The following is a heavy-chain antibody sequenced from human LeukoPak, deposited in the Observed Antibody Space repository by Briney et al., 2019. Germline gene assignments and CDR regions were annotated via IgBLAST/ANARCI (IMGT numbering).Heavy chain of an antibody. J-gene: IGHJ6*03. V-gene: IGHV1-18*01. CDR2: ISAYNGNT. D-gene: IGHD5-24*01. CDR1: GYTFTSYG. CDR3: ARDGRDGYNNYYYYMDV. Sequence: ASVKVSCKASGYTFTSYGISWVRQAPGQGLEWMGWISAYNGNTNYAQKLQGRVTMTRDTSTSTVYMELSSLRSEDTAVYYCARDGRDGYNNYYYYMDVWAKGTTVTVSS.